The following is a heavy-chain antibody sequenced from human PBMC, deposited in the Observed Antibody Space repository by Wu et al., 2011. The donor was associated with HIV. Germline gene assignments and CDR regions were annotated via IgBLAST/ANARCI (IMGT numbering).Heavy chain of an antibody. CDR3: ARLNSARGGFDF. D-gene: IGHD3-16*01. J-gene: IGHJ4*02. V-gene: IGHV5-51*03. CDR2: IYPGDSAT. CDR1: GYIFSNYG. Sequence: VQLVQSGTEVKKPGESLKISCQGSGYIFSNYGIGWVRQMPGKGLEWMGIIYPGDSATKYSPSFQGQVTISADRSISTAYLQWGSLKASDTAMYYCARLNSARGGFDFWGQGTLVTVSS.